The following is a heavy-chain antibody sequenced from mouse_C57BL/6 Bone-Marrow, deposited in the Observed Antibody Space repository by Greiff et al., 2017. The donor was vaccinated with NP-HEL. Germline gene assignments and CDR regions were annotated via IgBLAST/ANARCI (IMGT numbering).Heavy chain of an antibody. J-gene: IGHJ4*01. CDR2: IDPSDSYT. V-gene: IGHV1-59*01. CDR1: GYTFTSYW. CDR3: ARRDYDWNYAMDY. D-gene: IGHD2-4*01. Sequence: VQLQQPGAELVRPGTSVKLSCKASGYTFTSYWMHWVKQRPGQGLEWIGVIDPSDSYTNYNQKFQGKATLTVDTSSSTAYMQLSSLTSEDSAVYYCARRDYDWNYAMDYWGQGTSVTVSS.